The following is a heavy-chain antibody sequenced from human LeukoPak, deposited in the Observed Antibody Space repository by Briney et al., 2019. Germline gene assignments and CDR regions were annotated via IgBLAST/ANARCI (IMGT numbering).Heavy chain of an antibody. J-gene: IGHJ4*02. CDR1: GFTFRNFA. Sequence: GGSLRLSCAASGFTFRNFAMSWVRQAPGKGLEWVSGLSHGGTRTFYAASVKGRFTISRDDSNSTLFLQMDSLRVEDTATYYRAKDIELFVSWGQGTLVIVSS. D-gene: IGHD1-26*01. CDR2: LSHGGTRT. CDR3: AKDIELFVS. V-gene: IGHV3-23*01.